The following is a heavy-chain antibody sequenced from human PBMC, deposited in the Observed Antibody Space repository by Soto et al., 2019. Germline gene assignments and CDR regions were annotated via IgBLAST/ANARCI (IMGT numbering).Heavy chain of an antibody. Sequence: GGSLRLSCAACGFSFSNPAMHWVRHAPGKGLEWVAIISSDGSSEDYADSVKGRFSISRDNSKNTLYLQMNSLRTEDTAMYYCARSGVCSIIGCYLPFDSWGQGTLVTVSS. D-gene: IGHD2-2*01. J-gene: IGHJ4*02. V-gene: IGHV3-30-3*01. CDR3: ARSGVCSIIGCYLPFDS. CDR1: GFSFSNPA. CDR2: ISSDGSSE.